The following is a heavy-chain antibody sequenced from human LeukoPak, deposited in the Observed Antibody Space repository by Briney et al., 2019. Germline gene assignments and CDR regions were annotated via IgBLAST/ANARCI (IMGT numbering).Heavy chain of an antibody. CDR3: ARGLTGITAAAVFDP. CDR2: INHSGST. V-gene: IGHV4-34*01. D-gene: IGHD6-13*01. Sequence: SETLSLTCAVYGGSLSGYYWSWIRQPPGKGLEWIGEINHSGSTNYNPSLKSRVTISVDTSKNQSSLKLSSVTAADTAVYYCARGLTGITAAAVFDPWGQGTLVTVSS. J-gene: IGHJ5*02. CDR1: GGSLSGYY.